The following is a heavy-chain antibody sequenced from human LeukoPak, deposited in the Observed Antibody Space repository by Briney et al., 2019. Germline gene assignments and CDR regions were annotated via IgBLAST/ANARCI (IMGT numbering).Heavy chain of an antibody. CDR1: GGTFSSYA. Sequence: GSSVKVSCKASGGTFSSYAISWVRQAPGQGLEWMGIIKPSGGSTLYAQKFQGRVTVTSDMSTSTVYVELSSLRSEDTAVYYCAREVPENFNFDYWGQGTLVTVSS. J-gene: IGHJ4*02. D-gene: IGHD2/OR15-2a*01. CDR2: IKPSGGST. V-gene: IGHV1-46*01. CDR3: AREVPENFNFDY.